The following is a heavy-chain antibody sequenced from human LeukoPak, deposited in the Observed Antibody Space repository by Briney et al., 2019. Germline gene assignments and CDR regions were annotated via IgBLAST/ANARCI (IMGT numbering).Heavy chain of an antibody. CDR3: AKGEYDYVWGSYRSGFYFYF. V-gene: IGHV3-9*01. CDR2: ISWNSGSI. D-gene: IGHD3-16*02. J-gene: IGHJ4*02. CDR1: GFTFDDYG. Sequence: GGSLRLSCAASGFTFDDYGMSWVRQAPGKGLEWVSGISWNSGSIGYADSVKGRFTISRDNAKNSLYLQMNSLRAEDTALYYCAKGEYDYVWGSYRSGFYFYFWGQGTLVTVSS.